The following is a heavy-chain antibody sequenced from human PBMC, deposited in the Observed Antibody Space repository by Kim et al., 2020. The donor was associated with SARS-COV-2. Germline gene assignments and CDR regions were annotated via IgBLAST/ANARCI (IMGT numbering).Heavy chain of an antibody. Sequence: GGSLRLSCAVSGFTFSSYWMSWVRQAPGKGLEWVANIKQDGSEKYYVDSVKGRFTISRDNAKNSLYLQMNSLRAEDTAVYYCARGPYGSGSYYTPPFYYYYYGMDVWGQGTTVTVSS. D-gene: IGHD3-10*01. V-gene: IGHV3-7*01. CDR3: ARGPYGSGSYYTPPFYYYYYGMDV. CDR2: IKQDGSEK. CDR1: GFTFSSYW. J-gene: IGHJ6*02.